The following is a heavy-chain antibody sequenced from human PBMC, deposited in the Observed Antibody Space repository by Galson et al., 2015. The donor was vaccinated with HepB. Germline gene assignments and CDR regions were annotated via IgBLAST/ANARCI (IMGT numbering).Heavy chain of an antibody. Sequence: SLRLSCAGPGFTFSSYAMSWVRQAPGKGLEWVSAISGSGGSTYYADSVKGRFTISRDNSKNTLYLQMNSLRAQETAVYYRAREGNYDFWSDYYMGGDDTFSYGIDVRGQGTTVTLSP. D-gene: IGHD3-3*01. CDR2: ISGSGGST. J-gene: IGHJ6*01. CDR3: AREGNYDFWSDYYMGGDDTFSYGIDV. V-gene: IGHV3-23*01. CDR1: GFTFSSYA.